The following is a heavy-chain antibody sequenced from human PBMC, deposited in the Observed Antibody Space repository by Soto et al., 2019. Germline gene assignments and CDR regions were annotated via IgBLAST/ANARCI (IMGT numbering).Heavy chain of an antibody. CDR2: ISGSGGST. D-gene: IGHD3-22*01. Sequence: GGSLRLSCAASGFTFSSYAMSWVRQAPGKGLEWVSAISGSGGSTYYADSVKGRFTISRDNSKNTLYRQMNSLRAEDTAVYYCAKEKFQWLLLALFDYWGQGTLVTVSS. V-gene: IGHV3-23*01. CDR1: GFTFSSYA. CDR3: AKEKFQWLLLALFDY. J-gene: IGHJ4*02.